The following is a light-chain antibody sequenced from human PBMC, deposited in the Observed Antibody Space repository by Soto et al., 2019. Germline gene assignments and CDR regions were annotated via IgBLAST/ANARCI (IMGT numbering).Light chain of an antibody. Sequence: QSALTQPASVSGSPGQSITISCTGTSSDVGGYNYVSWYQQHPGKAPKLMIYDVSNRPSGVSNRFSGSKSGNTASLTISGLQDDDDDDYYCCSYGDSSTYVFGTGTKLTVL. V-gene: IGLV2-14*03. CDR3: CSYGDSSTYV. CDR2: DVS. CDR1: SSDVGGYNY. J-gene: IGLJ1*01.